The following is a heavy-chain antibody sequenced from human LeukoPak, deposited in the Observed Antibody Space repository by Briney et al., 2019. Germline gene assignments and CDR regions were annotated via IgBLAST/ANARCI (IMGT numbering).Heavy chain of an antibody. D-gene: IGHD6-19*01. CDR1: GDSISSGSYY. V-gene: IGHV4-39*07. J-gene: IGHJ3*02. CDR2: IYYSGST. Sequence: SETLSLTCTVSGDSISSGSYYWGWIRQPPGKGLEWIGSIYYSGSTYYNPSLKSRVTISVDTSKNQFYLKLSSVTAADTAVYYCARVGYSSGWYEAFDIWGQGTMVTVSS. CDR3: ARVGYSSGWYEAFDI.